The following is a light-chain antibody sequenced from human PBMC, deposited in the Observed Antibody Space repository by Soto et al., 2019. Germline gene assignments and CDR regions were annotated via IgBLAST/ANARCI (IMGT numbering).Light chain of an antibody. CDR2: GAT. Sequence: DIRMTQSPSSLSASVGDRVTLTCRASEDIISYLNWYQHKPGRAPTVLVYGATNLPSGVPSRFSGSGSGTAFTFSISSLQPEDVATSLEQRRQNSTLTFGVRTKVV. J-gene: IGKJ4*01. CDR3: QRRQNSTLT. V-gene: IGKV1-39*01. CDR1: EDIISY.